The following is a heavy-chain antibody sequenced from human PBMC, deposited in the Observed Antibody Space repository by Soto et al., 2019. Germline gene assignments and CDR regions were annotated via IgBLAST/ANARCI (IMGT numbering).Heavy chain of an antibody. V-gene: IGHV3-23*01. J-gene: IGHJ3*02. D-gene: IGHD4-17*01. CDR2: ISGSGGST. CDR1: GFTFSTYA. CDR3: AHPRGYGVFDAFDI. Sequence: PGGSLRLSCAASGFTFSTYARNWVRQAPGKGLEWVSAISGSGGSTYYADSVRGRFTISRDNSIDTLYLQMSSLRTEDTAVYYCAHPRGYGVFDAFDIWGQGTMVTVSS.